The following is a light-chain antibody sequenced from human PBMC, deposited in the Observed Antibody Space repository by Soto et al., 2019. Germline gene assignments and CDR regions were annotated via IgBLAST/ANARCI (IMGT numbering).Light chain of an antibody. V-gene: IGKV1-27*01. J-gene: IGKJ3*01. CDR3: QKYSSVPFT. Sequence: DIQMTQSPSSLSASVGDRVTITCRASQGISNDVAWYQQNPGKVPKLLIYAASTLLSGVPSRFSGSGSGTDFTLTISSLQPEDVGTYYCQKYSSVPFTFGPGTKVEIK. CDR1: QGISND. CDR2: AAS.